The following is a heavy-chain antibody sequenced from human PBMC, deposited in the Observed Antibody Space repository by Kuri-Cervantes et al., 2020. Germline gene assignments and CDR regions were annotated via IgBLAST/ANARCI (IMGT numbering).Heavy chain of an antibody. D-gene: IGHD5-18*01. CDR2: IYHSGST. CDR3: ARFDAVVDTAGYFDC. J-gene: IGHJ4*02. Sequence: SETLSLTCAVSGGSISSSNWWSWVRQPPGKGLEWIGEIYHSGSTNYNPSLKSRVTISVDTSKNQFSLKLSSVTAADTAVYYCARFDAVVDTAGYFDCWGQGTLVTVSS. V-gene: IGHV4-4*02. CDR1: GGSISSSNW.